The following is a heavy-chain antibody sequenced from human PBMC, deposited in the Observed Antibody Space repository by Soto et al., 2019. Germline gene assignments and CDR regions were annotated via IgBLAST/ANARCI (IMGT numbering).Heavy chain of an antibody. CDR2: ISASSTYM. CDR1: GFIFSSYT. Sequence: EVQLVESGGGLVKPGGSLRLSCAASGFIFSSYTMNWVRQAPGKGLEWVSSISASSTYMYYADSLKGRFTISRGNAYNLLYLQMNSLRAEDTAVYYCARGWLRDPWMYWGQGTLVTVSS. CDR3: ARGWLRDPWMY. V-gene: IGHV3-21*01. D-gene: IGHD5-12*01. J-gene: IGHJ4*02.